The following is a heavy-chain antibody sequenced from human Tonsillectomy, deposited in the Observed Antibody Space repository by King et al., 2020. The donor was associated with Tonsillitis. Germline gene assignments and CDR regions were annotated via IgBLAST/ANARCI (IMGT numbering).Heavy chain of an antibody. V-gene: IGHV1-2*02. D-gene: IGHD3-10*01. CDR3: ARDEVLLWFGESPPCFDY. J-gene: IGHJ4*02. Sequence: VQLVESGAEVKKPGASVKVSCKASGYTFTGYYMHWVRQAPGQGLEWMGWINPNSGGQNYAQKFQGRVTMTRDTSISTAYMELSRLRSDDTAVYYCARDEVLLWFGESPPCFDYWGQGTLVTVSS. CDR2: INPNSGGQ. CDR1: GYTFTGYY.